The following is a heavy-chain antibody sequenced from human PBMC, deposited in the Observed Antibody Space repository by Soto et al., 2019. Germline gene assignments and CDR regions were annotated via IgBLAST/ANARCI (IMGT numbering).Heavy chain of an antibody. V-gene: IGHV4-59*01. CDR3: ARDSWFGDPVDL. J-gene: IGHJ2*01. CDR2: IYYSGST. CDR1: GGSISSYY. Sequence: QVQLQESGPGLVKPSETLSLTCTVSGGSISSYYWSWIRQPPGKGLEWIGYIYYSGSTNYNPSLKSRVTISVDTYKNQFYLKLSSVTAADTAVSYCARDSWFGDPVDLWGRGTLGTVSS. D-gene: IGHD3-10*01.